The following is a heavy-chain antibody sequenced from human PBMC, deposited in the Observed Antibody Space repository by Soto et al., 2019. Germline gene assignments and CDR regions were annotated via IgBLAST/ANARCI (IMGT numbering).Heavy chain of an antibody. D-gene: IGHD1-1*01. CDR1: GYTFTSYG. V-gene: IGHV1-18*01. CDR2: ISAHNGNT. Sequence: QVHLVQSGAEVKKPGASVKVSCKCSGYTFTSYGITWVRRAPGQGLEWMGWISAHNGNTDYAQKLQGRVTVTRDTSTSTAYMELRSLRSDDTAVYYCARGRYGDYWGQGALVTVSS. J-gene: IGHJ4*02. CDR3: ARGRYGDY.